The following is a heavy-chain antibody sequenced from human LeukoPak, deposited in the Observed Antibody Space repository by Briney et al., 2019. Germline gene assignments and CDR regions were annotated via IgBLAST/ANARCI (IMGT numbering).Heavy chain of an antibody. V-gene: IGHV4-38-2*02. CDR1: GYFISSGYY. J-gene: IGHJ4*02. CDR3: ARDGPSLLRLGELSPYYFDY. Sequence: PSETLSLTCTVSGYFISSGYYWGWIRQPPGKGLQWIGSIYHSGSTYYNPSLKSRVTISVDTSKNQFSLKLSSVTAADTAVYYCARDGPSLLRLGELSPYYFDYWGQGTLVTVSS. D-gene: IGHD3-16*02. CDR2: IYHSGST.